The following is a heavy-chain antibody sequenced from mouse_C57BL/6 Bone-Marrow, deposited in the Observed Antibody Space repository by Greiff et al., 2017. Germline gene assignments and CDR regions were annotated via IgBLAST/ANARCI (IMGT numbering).Heavy chain of an antibody. J-gene: IGHJ1*03. CDR3: ARPFTTVVEWYCDV. CDR1: GYTFTDYY. D-gene: IGHD1-1*01. V-gene: IGHV1-19*01. Sequence: EVQLVESGPVLVKPGASVKMSCKASGYTFTDYYMNWVKQSHGKSLEWIGVINPYNGGTSYNQKFKGKATLTVDKSSSTAYMELNSLTSEDSAVYYCARPFTTVVEWYCDVWGTGTTVTVSS. CDR2: INPYNGGT.